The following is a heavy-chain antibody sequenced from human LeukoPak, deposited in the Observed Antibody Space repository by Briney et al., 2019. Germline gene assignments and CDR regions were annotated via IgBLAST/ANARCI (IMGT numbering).Heavy chain of an antibody. V-gene: IGHV1-8*01. CDR2: MDPNSGNT. J-gene: IGHJ6*03. CDR1: GYTFTSYD. CDR3: ARVSSSWYVYYYYYMDV. Sequence: ASVKVSCKASGYTFTSYDINWVRQATGQGLEWMGWMDPNSGNTGYAQKFQGRVTMTRNISISTAYMELSSLRSEDTAVYYCARVSSSWYVYYYYYMDVWGKGTTVTVSS. D-gene: IGHD6-13*01.